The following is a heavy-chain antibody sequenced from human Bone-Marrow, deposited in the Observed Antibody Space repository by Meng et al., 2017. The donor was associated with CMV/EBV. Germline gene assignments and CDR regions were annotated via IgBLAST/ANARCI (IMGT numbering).Heavy chain of an antibody. J-gene: IGHJ4*02. CDR1: GGSISSSSYY. CDR3: ARAQMATITAFDY. V-gene: IGHV4-39*01. CDR2: IYYSGST. Sequence: GSLRLSCTVSGGSISSSSYYWGWIRQPPGKELEWSGSIYYSGSTYYNPSLQSRVTISVDTSKNQFSLKLSSVTAADTAVYYCARAQMATITAFDYWGQGTLVSVSS. D-gene: IGHD5-24*01.